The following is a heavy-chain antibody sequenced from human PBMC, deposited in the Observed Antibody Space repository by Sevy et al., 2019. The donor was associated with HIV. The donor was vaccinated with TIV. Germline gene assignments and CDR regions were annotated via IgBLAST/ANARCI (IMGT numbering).Heavy chain of an antibody. Sequence: GGSLRLSCAVSGFTFSNYAMHWVRQAPGKGLEYVSRIRSNGGRTYYANSVKDRFTISRDNSKSTLYLQMGSLRPEDMAVYYCARGPFRGTGSEGTFDIWGQGTMVTVSS. V-gene: IGHV3-64*01. J-gene: IGHJ3*02. D-gene: IGHD3-10*01. CDR2: IRSNGGRT. CDR3: ARGPFRGTGSEGTFDI. CDR1: GFTFSNYA.